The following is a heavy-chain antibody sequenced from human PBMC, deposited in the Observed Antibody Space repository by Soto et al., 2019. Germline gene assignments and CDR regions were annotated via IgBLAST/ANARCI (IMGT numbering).Heavy chain of an antibody. Sequence: KPSETLSLTCAVYGGSFSGYYWSWIRQPPGKGLEWVGEINHSGSTNYNPSPKSRVTISVDTSKNQFSLKLSSVTAADTAVYYCAREAMIVGIDPWGQGTLVTVSS. J-gene: IGHJ5*02. CDR1: GGSFSGYY. CDR3: AREAMIVGIDP. V-gene: IGHV4-34*01. D-gene: IGHD3-22*01. CDR2: INHSGST.